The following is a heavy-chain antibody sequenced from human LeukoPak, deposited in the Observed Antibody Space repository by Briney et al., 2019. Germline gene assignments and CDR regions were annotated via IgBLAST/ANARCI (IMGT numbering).Heavy chain of an antibody. CDR1: GFTFSNYP. CDR3: ARYFFDSSGRYFDY. CDR2: ITSSADNT. D-gene: IGHD3-22*01. Sequence: GGSLRLSCAASGFTFSNYPMTCVRQSPGKGLEWVVTITSSADNTYYTESGKGRFTISRDNFKDTLHLQMNSLGAEDTAVYFCARYFFDSSGRYFDYWGHGTLVTASS. V-gene: IGHV3-23*01. J-gene: IGHJ4*01.